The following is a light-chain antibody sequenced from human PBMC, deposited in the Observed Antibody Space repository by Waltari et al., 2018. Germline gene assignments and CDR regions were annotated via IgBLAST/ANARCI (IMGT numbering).Light chain of an antibody. CDR3: HQYYNTPYS. Sequence: DIVMTQSPDSLAVSLGERATIHCKSSRTVLYDSNNKNYLAWYQQKPGQPPNLLIYWAATRKAGVPDRFRGSGSGTEFTLTISTLQAEDVAVYYCHQYYNTPYSYGQGTKLEIK. V-gene: IGKV4-1*01. CDR2: WAA. CDR1: RTVLYDSNNKNY. J-gene: IGKJ2*03.